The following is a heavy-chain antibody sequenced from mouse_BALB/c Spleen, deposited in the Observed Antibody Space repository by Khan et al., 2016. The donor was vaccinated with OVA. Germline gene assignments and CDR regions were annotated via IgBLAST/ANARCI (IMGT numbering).Heavy chain of an antibody. J-gene: IGHJ1*01. D-gene: IGHD1-1*01. Sequence: VQLQESGPGLVAPSQSLSITCTVSGFSLTSYGVHWVRQPPGKGLEWLGLIWVGGSTNYNSALMSRLTINKDNSKSQVFLKMNSLQTDDTAMYYCARDYGSSFEYFDVWGAGTTVTVSS. CDR2: IWVGGST. CDR1: GFSLTSYG. V-gene: IGHV2-9*02. CDR3: ARDYGSSFEYFDV.